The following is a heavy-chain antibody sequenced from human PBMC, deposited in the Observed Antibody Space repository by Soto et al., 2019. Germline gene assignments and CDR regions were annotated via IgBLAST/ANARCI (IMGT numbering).Heavy chain of an antibody. V-gene: IGHV4-30-4*01. Sequence: QVQLQESGPGLVKPSQTLSLTCTVSGGSISSGDYYWSWIRQPPGQGLEWIGYIYYSGSTYYNPSLKRRVTISVDTSKSQFSLKLSSVTAADTAVYYCATIWFGESDKLYFGYWGQGTLVTVSS. D-gene: IGHD3-10*01. CDR3: ATIWFGESDKLYFGY. CDR2: IYYSGST. J-gene: IGHJ4*02. CDR1: GGSISSGDYY.